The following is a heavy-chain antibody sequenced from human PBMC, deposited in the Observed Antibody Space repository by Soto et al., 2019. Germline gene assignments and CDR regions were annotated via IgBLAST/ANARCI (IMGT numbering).Heavy chain of an antibody. Sequence: ASVKVSCKASGYTFTSYYMHWVRQAPGQGLEWMGIINPSGGSTSYAQKFQGRVTMTRDTSTSTVYMELSSLRSEDTAVYYCARSHPGGSSGYYEPFDYWGQGTLVTVSS. V-gene: IGHV1-46*01. J-gene: IGHJ4*02. CDR3: ARSHPGGSSGYYEPFDY. D-gene: IGHD3-22*01. CDR2: INPSGGST. CDR1: GYTFTSYY.